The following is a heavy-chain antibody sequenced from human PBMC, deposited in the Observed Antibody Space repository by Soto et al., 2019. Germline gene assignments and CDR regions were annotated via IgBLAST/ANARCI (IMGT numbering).Heavy chain of an antibody. CDR2: ISSSSSTI. Sequence: EVQLVESGGGLVQPGGSLRLSCAASGFTFSSYSMNWVRQAPGKGLEWVSYISSSSSTIYYADSVEGRFTISRDNAKNSLYLQINSLRDEATAVYYCAREGGMYNWFDPWGQGTLVTVSS. J-gene: IGHJ5*02. CDR1: GFTFSSYS. CDR3: AREGGMYNWFDP. V-gene: IGHV3-48*02.